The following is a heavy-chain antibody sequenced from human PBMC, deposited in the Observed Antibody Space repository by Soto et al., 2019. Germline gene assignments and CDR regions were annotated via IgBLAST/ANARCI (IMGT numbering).Heavy chain of an antibody. CDR3: ARHYCSGGSCYTSIAFDI. Sequence: GGSLNISCKFSGYSFTSYWIGWVRQMPGKGLEWMGIIYPGDSDTRYSPSFQGQVTISADKSISTAYLQWSSLKASDTAMYYCARHYCSGGSCYTSIAFDIWGQGTMVTVSS. V-gene: IGHV5-51*01. CDR2: IYPGDSDT. J-gene: IGHJ3*02. D-gene: IGHD2-15*01. CDR1: GYSFTSYW.